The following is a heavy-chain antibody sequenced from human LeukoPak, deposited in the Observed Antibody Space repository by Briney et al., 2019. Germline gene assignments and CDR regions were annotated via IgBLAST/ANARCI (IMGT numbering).Heavy chain of an antibody. CDR2: ISWNSGSI. V-gene: IGHV3-9*01. CDR1: GFTFDDYA. CDR3: AKDPHMVRGVTSDYYYYYMDV. D-gene: IGHD3-10*01. Sequence: GGSLRLSCAASGFTFDDYAMHWVRQAPGKGLEWVSGISWNSGSIGYADSVKGRFTISRDNAKNSLYLQMNSLRAEDTAVYYCAKDPHMVRGVTSDYYYYYMDVWGKGTTVTVSS. J-gene: IGHJ6*03.